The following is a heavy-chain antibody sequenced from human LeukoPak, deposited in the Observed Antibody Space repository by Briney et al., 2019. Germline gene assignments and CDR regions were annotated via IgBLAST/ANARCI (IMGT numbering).Heavy chain of an antibody. CDR1: GYSISSGYY. CDR2: IHYSGST. J-gene: IGHJ6*03. V-gene: IGHV4-38-2*02. Sequence: SETLSLTCSVSGYSISSGYYWVWIRQPPGKGLEWIGNIHYSGSTNYNPSLKSRVIISEDTSKNQFSLRLSSVTAADTAVYYCARGFWNSYMDVWGKGTTVTVSS. D-gene: IGHD3-3*01. CDR3: ARGFWNSYMDV.